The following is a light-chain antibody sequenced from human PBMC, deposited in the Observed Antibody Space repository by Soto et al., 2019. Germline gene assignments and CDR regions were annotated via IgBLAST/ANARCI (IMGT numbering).Light chain of an antibody. CDR3: QQSYITSYT. CDR2: AAS. J-gene: IGKJ1*01. V-gene: IGKV1-39*01. Sequence: DIQMTQSPSSLSASVGDRVTITCRASQNISTYLNWYQQKSGKAPKLLIYAASSLQGGVPSRFSGSGTGTDFILTINSPKPEDFATYYCQQSYITSYTFDQGNKVEIK. CDR1: QNISTY.